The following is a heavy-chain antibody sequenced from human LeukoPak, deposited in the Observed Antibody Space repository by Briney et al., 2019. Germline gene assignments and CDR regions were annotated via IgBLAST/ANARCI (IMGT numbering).Heavy chain of an antibody. CDR1: GYTFTSYG. V-gene: IGHV1-18*01. J-gene: IGHJ6*02. CDR2: ISAYNGNT. CDR3: ARPSSTSSARTYSYYGMDV. Sequence: ASVKVSCKASGYTFTSYGISGVRQAPGQGLEWMGWISAYNGNTNYAQKLQGRVTMTTDTSTRTAYMDLRSLKSDDTAVYYCARPSSTSSARTYSYYGMDVWGQGTTVTVSS. D-gene: IGHD2-2*01.